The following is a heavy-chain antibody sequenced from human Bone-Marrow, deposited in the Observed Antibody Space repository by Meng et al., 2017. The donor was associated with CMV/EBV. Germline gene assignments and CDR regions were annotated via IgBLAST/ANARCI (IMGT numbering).Heavy chain of an antibody. Sequence: GGSLRLSCTVSGGPVSSGSFYWSWVRQAPGKGLEWVSYITISGSTIYYADSVKGRFTISRDNAKNSLYLQMNSLRAEDTAVYYCARDGLEIRYYYYCMDVWGQGTTVPVSS. CDR3: ARDGLEIRYYYYCMDV. CDR1: GGPVSSGSFY. CDR2: ITISGSTI. J-gene: IGHJ6*02. D-gene: IGHD1-7*01. V-gene: IGHV3-11*04.